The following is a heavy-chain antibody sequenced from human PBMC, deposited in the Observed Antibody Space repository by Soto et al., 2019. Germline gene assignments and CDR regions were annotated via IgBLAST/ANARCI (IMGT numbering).Heavy chain of an antibody. CDR3: ARGDREDILVVVDALPGEYGADS. V-gene: IGHV3-30-3*01. CDR1: GFTFRNHA. CDR2: IAHDGSNA. J-gene: IGHJ6*01. Sequence: QVQLVESGGGVVQPGGSLRLSCAASGFTFRNHAMHWVRQAPGKGLECLAVIAHDGSNAFYRDSVKGRFTVSRDNSKNTRYLYMHSLRYEDKGVYYCARGDREDILVVVDALPGEYGADSWGQVTTVIVSS. D-gene: IGHD2-15*01.